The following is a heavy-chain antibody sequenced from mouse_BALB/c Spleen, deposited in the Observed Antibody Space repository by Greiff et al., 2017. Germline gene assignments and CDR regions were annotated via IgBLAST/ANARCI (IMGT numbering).Heavy chain of an antibody. J-gene: IGHJ2*01. D-gene: IGHD2-2*01. CDR2: INPSNGGT. CDR1: GYTFTSYY. Sequence: VQLQQSGAELVKPGASVKLSCKASGYTFTSYYMYWVKQRPGQGLEWIGEINPSNGGTNFNEKFKSKATLTVDKSSSTAYMQRSSLTSEDSAVYYCTRWGYDGYYWGQGTTLTVSS. V-gene: IGHV1S81*02. CDR3: TRWGYDGYY.